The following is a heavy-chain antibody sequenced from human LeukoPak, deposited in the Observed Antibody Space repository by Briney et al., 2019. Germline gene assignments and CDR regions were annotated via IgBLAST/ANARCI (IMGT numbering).Heavy chain of an antibody. V-gene: IGHV3-23*01. CDR2: ISGSGGST. CDR1: GFTFNSYA. J-gene: IGHJ4*02. Sequence: PGGSLRLSCAASGFTFNSYAMSWVRQAPGKGLEWVSAISGSGGSTYYADSVKGRFTISRDNSKNTLYLQMNSLRAEDTAVYYCAKGDSSGWYGPYFDYWGQGTLVTVSS. D-gene: IGHD6-19*01. CDR3: AKGDSSGWYGPYFDY.